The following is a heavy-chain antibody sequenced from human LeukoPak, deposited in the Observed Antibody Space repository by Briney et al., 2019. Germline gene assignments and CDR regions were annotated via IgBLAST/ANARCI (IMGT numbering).Heavy chain of an antibody. CDR2: IHTSGST. J-gene: IGHJ4*02. CDR3: ARSLSFYDNSGYDY. V-gene: IGHV4-61*02. Sequence: TLSLTCTVSGGSISSASYYWSWIRQPAGKGLEWIGRIHTSGSTNYSPSLKSRVTISVDTTKNQFSLKLSSVTAADTAVYYCARSLSFYDNSGYDYWGQGTLVTVSS. D-gene: IGHD3-22*01. CDR1: GGSISSASYY.